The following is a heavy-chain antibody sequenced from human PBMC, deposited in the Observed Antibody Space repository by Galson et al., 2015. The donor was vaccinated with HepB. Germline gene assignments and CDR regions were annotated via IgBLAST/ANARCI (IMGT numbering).Heavy chain of an antibody. CDR3: ARDIGQSYDTYYPFDH. CDR1: GFPYNTFW. V-gene: IGHV3-7*01. D-gene: IGHD3-10*01. J-gene: IGHJ4*02. Sequence: SLRLSCAASGFPYNTFWMSWLRQVPGQGLEWVANIKQDGSETYYGDSVKGRFTISRDNAKNSLYLQMDSLRVDDTAVYYCARDIGQSYDTYYPFDHWGQGARVTVAS. CDR2: IKQDGSET.